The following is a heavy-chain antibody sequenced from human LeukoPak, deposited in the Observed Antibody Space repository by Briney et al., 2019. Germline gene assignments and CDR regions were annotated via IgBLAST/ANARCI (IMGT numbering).Heavy chain of an antibody. V-gene: IGHV1-46*01. Sequence: ASVKVSCKASGYTFTSYYMHWVRQAPGQGLEWMGIINPSGGSTSYAQKFQGRVTMTRDTSTSTVYMELSSLRSEDTAVYYCARDPGDHGDNYYFDYWGQGTLVTVSS. CDR2: INPSGGST. CDR3: ARDPGDHGDNYYFDY. J-gene: IGHJ4*02. D-gene: IGHD4-17*01. CDR1: GYTFTSYY.